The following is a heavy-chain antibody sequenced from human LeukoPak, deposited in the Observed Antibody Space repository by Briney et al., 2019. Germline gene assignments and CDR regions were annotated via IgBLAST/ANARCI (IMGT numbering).Heavy chain of an antibody. D-gene: IGHD4-17*01. CDR2: INHSGST. J-gene: IGHJ4*02. CDR1: GGSFSGYY. V-gene: IGHV4-34*01. CDR3: AKDHLHDYGWKYYFDY. Sequence: PSETLSLTCAVYGGSFSGYYWSWIRQPPGKGLEWIGEINHSGSTNYNPSLKSRVTISVDTSKNQFSLKLSSVTAEDTAVYYCAKDHLHDYGWKYYFDYWGQGTLVTVSS.